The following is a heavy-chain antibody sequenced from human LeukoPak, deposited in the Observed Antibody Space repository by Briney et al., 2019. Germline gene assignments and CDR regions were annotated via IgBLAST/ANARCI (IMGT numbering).Heavy chain of an antibody. CDR3: AKIGDSPFYYYMDV. CDR2: ISSSSSYI. J-gene: IGHJ6*03. CDR1: GFTFSSYA. D-gene: IGHD2-15*01. Sequence: GGSLRLSCAASGFTFSSYAMSWVRQAPGKGLEWVSSISSSSSYIYYADSVKGRFTISRDNAKNSLYLQMNSLRAEDTAVYYCAKIGDSPFYYYMDVWGKGTTVTVSS. V-gene: IGHV3-21*04.